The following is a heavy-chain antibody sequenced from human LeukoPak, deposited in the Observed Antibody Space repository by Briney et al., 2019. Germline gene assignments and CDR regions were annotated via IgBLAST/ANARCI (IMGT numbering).Heavy chain of an antibody. V-gene: IGHV3-48*03. J-gene: IGHJ4*02. CDR3: ARGWRYFDY. CDR1: GFTFSSYE. D-gene: IGHD5-24*01. Sequence: GGSLRLSCAASGFTFSSYEMNWVRQAPGKGLEWVSYISSSGSTIYYADSVKGRFTISRGNAKNSLYLQMNSLRAEDTAVYYCARGWRYFDYWGQGTLVTVSS. CDR2: ISSSGSTI.